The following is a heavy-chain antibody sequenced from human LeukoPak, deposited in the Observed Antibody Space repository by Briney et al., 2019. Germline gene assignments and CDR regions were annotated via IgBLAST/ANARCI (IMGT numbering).Heavy chain of an antibody. D-gene: IGHD1-26*01. Sequence: SQTLCLTCAVYGGSLNNYYWSWISQSPGKGLEWLGEGNHNGGTKYNPSLKSRVTISADSSRNQFSLKLTSVTAADTAVYHCAKNGQSGFSFDPWGQGTLVTVSS. CDR2: GNHNGGT. CDR3: AKNGQSGFSFDP. J-gene: IGHJ5*02. V-gene: IGHV4-34*01. CDR1: GGSLNNYY.